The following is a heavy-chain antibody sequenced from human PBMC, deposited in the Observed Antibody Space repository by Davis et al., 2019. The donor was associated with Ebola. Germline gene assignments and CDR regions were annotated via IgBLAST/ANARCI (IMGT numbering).Heavy chain of an antibody. J-gene: IGHJ3*02. V-gene: IGHV3-23*01. CDR2: LGLSADT. CDR3: AKDTSNVWFDI. Sequence: GGSLRLSCAASGFVSISYVMSWVRRAPGKGLEWVSTLGLSADTYYADSVKGRFTISRDNSKNTLHLQMNSLRVEDTAIYYCAKDTSNVWFDIWGQGTNVTVSS. D-gene: IGHD6-19*01. CDR1: GFVSISYV.